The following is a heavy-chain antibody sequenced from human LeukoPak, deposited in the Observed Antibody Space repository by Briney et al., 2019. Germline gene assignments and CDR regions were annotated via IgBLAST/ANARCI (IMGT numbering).Heavy chain of an antibody. CDR2: ISGTGNTI. V-gene: IGHV3-11*01. Sequence: GGSLRLSCAASGFTFSDYYMNWIRQAPGKGLEWVSYISGTGNTIYYADSVKGRFTISRDNAKNSLYLQMNSLRAEDTAVYYCARGRDGYNFYYYYYMDVWGKGTTVTISS. CDR1: GFTFSDYY. J-gene: IGHJ6*03. CDR3: ARGRDGYNFYYYYYMDV. D-gene: IGHD5-24*01.